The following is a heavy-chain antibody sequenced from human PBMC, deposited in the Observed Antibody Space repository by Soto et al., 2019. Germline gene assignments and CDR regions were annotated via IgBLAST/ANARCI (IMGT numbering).Heavy chain of an antibody. CDR2: ISSSSSTI. CDR3: ARDFSGPMYYDILTGYSKKYGMDV. CDR1: GFTFSSYS. Sequence: GGSLRLSCAASGFTFSSYSMNWVRQAPGKGLEWVSYISSSSSTIYYADSVKGRFTISRDNAKNSLYLQMNSLRAEDTAVYYCARDFSGPMYYDILTGYSKKYGMDVWGQGTTVTVSS. D-gene: IGHD3-9*01. J-gene: IGHJ6*02. V-gene: IGHV3-48*01.